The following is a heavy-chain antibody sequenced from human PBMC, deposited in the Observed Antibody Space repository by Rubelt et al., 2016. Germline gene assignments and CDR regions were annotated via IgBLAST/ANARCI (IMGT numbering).Heavy chain of an antibody. Sequence: QVQLVESGGGVVQPGRSLRLSCAASGFTFSSYGMHWVRQAPGKGLEWVAVISYDGSNKYYADSVKGRFTISRDNAKNTLYLQMNSRGAEDTAVYYCQIVVVTAIGLAGYGMDVWGQGTTVTVSS. D-gene: IGHD2-21*02. V-gene: IGHV3-30*03. J-gene: IGHJ6*02. CDR3: QIVVVTAIGLAGYGMDV. CDR2: ISYDGSNK. CDR1: GFTFSSYG.